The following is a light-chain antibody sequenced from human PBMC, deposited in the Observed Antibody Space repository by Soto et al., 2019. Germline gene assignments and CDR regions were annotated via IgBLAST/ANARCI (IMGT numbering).Light chain of an antibody. V-gene: IGLV2-8*01. Sequence: QSALTQPPSASGSPGQSVTISCTGSSSDVGGYNYVSWYQQHPGKAPKLLIYEVSKRPSGVPDRFSGSKSGNTASLTVSGLQAEDDADYYCNSYAGSNDFVLFGGGTKLTVL. CDR3: NSYAGSNDFVL. J-gene: IGLJ2*01. CDR2: EVS. CDR1: SSDVGGYNY.